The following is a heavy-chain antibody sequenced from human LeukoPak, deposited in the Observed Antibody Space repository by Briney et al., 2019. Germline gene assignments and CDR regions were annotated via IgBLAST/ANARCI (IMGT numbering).Heavy chain of an antibody. CDR2: INPNSGGT. J-gene: IGHJ3*02. Sequence: ASVKVSCKASGYTFTGYYKHWVRQAPGQGLEWMGWINPNSGGTNYAQKFQGRVTMTRDTSISTAYMELSRLRSDDTAVYYCARDEGHTLPDDAFDIWGQGTMVTVSS. CDR3: ARDEGHTLPDDAFDI. CDR1: GYTFTGYY. V-gene: IGHV1-2*02.